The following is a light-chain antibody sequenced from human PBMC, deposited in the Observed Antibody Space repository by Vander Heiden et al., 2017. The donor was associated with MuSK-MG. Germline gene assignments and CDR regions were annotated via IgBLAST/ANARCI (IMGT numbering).Light chain of an antibody. J-gene: IGLJ3*02. CDR3: STWDSSLRVEV. Sequence: QSALTQEASVSATVGQKVTLSCTGNNNNSGSSAVGWYQQISHGVPKTVWFGNYLPSGIPDRFSGSKSGTTASLTISRLQPEDEADYYCSTWDSSLRVEVFGGGTKLTVL. V-gene: IGLV1-44*01. CDR2: GNY. CDR1: NNNSGSSA.